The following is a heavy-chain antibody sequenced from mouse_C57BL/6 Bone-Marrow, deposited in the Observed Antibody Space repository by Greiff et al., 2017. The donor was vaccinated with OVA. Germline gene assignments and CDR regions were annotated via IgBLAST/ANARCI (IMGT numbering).Heavy chain of an antibody. Sequence: VQLKESGGGLVKPGGSLKLSCAASGFTFSDYGMHWVRQAPEKGLAWVAYISSGSSTLYYADTVKGRFTISRDNAKNTLFLQMTSLRSEDTAMYYCAREYFDVWGTGTTVTVSS. CDR1: GFTFSDYG. CDR3: AREYFDV. J-gene: IGHJ1*03. V-gene: IGHV5-17*01. CDR2: ISSGSSTL.